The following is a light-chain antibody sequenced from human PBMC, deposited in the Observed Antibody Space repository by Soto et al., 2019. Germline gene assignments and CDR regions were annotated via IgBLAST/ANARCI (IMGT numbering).Light chain of an antibody. CDR2: GAS. CDR1: QSVSSN. V-gene: IGKV3-15*01. J-gene: IGKJ5*01. Sequence: EIVMTQSPATLSVSPGERATLSCRASQSVSSNLAWYQQKPGQAPRLLIYGASTRATGIPARFSGSGSGTEFTITISSLQSEDFAVYYCKPYNHWPSFGQGTRLEIK. CDR3: KPYNHWPS.